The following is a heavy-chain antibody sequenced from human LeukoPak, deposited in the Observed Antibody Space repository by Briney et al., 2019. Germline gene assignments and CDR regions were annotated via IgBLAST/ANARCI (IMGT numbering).Heavy chain of an antibody. D-gene: IGHD6-19*01. Sequence: SGPTLVNPTQPLTLTCTFSGLPLSTSGVGVGWIRLPPGKALEWLALLCLNDDKLYNLSRKSRLTTAKDTSKTQVLLTITNLEPVDTATYYCAHRRQCTSFVSFDIWGQGTMVTVSS. CDR2: LCLNDDK. CDR3: AHRRQCTSFVSFDI. CDR1: GLPLSTSGVG. J-gene: IGHJ3*02. V-gene: IGHV2-5*01.